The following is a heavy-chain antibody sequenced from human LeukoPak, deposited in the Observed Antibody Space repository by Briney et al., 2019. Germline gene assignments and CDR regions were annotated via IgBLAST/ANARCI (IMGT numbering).Heavy chain of an antibody. D-gene: IGHD3-10*01. CDR2: IYSGGST. J-gene: IGHJ6*02. CDR3: ARGSRVGEFHYYYYGMDV. CDR1: GFTVSSNY. V-gene: IGHV3-66*01. Sequence: GGSLRLSCAASGFTVSSNYMSWVRQAPGKGLEWVSVIYSGGSTYYADSVKGRFTISRDNSKNTLYLQMNSLRAEDTAVYYCARGSRVGEFHYYYYGMDVWGQGTMVTVSS.